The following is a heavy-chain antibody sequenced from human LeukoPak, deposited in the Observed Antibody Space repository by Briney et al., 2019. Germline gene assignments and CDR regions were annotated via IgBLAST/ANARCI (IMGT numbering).Heavy chain of an antibody. CDR1: GYTFTGYY. CDR3: ARGDVVVVASTQFDY. J-gene: IGHJ4*02. Sequence: ASVKVSCKASGYTFTGYYMHWVRQAPGQGLEWMGRINPNSGGTNYAQKFQGRVTMTRDTSISIAYMELSRLRSDDTAVYYCARGDVVVVASTQFDYWGQGTLVTVSS. CDR2: INPNSGGT. D-gene: IGHD2-15*01. V-gene: IGHV1-2*06.